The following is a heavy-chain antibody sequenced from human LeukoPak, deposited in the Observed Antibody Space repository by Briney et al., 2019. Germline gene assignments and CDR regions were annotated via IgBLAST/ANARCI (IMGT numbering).Heavy chain of an antibody. CDR3: ARGHNYGLRAFDY. J-gene: IGHJ4*02. V-gene: IGHV4-30-4*01. D-gene: IGHD5-18*01. CDR1: GGSISSGDYY. Sequence: SQTLSLTCTVSGGSISSGDYYWSWIRQPPGKGLEWIGYIYYSGSTYYNPSLKSRVTMSVDTSRNQFSLKLSSVTAADTAVYYCARGHNYGLRAFDYWGQGTLVTVSS. CDR2: IYYSGST.